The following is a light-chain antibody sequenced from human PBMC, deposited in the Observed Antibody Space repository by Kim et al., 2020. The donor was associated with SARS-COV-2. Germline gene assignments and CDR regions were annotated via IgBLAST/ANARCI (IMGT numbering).Light chain of an antibody. V-gene: IGKV1-12*01. J-gene: IGKJ2*03. CDR1: QGISSW. Sequence: SSSVGDRDTITCRASQGISSWVAVYQQKTGKAPKLLVDAAASLQSGVPSSFSGSRSGTDFTLTISILLPEDFATYYCQHANSFPYRFGHGTKLEI. CDR3: QHANSFPYR. CDR2: AAA.